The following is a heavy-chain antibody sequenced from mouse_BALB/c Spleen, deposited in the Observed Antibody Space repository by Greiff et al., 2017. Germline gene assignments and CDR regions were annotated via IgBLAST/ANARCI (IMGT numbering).Heavy chain of an antibody. Sequence: EVKLVESGGGLVQPGGSRKLSCAASGFTFSSFGMHWVRQAPEKGLEWVAYISSGSSTIYYADTVKGRFTISRDNPKNTLFLQMTSLRSEDTAMYYCARLGNYYAMDYWGQGTSVTVSS. D-gene: IGHD2-1*01. J-gene: IGHJ4*01. V-gene: IGHV5-17*02. CDR1: GFTFSSFG. CDR3: ARLGNYYAMDY. CDR2: ISSGSSTI.